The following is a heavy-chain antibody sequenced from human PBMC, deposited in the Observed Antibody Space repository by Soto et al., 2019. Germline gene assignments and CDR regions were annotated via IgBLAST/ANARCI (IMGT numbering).Heavy chain of an antibody. D-gene: IGHD3-16*01. J-gene: IGHJ4*02. V-gene: IGHV3-7*05. CDR3: PRGCYGLDL. CDR2: INEDGSER. CDR1: GFTFSTYW. Sequence: GGSLRLSCAASGFTFSTYWMSWVRQTPGKGLEWVANINEDGSERYYVDSVKGRFTISRDNAKNSLYLQMNSLRGEDTAVYYCPRGCYGLDLWGQGTLVTVSS.